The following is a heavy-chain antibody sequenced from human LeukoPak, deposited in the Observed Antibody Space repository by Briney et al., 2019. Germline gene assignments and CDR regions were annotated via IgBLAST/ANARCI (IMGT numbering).Heavy chain of an antibody. CDR1: GFTFSGYW. V-gene: IGHV3-74*01. CDR3: ARAGSDWKIDY. J-gene: IGHJ4*02. Sequence: PGGSLRLSCAAPGFTFSGYWMHWVRQAPGKGLVWVSLTNSDAPGTNYAHSVKGRFTISRDNAKNTLYLQMNSLRAEDTAVYYCARAGSDWKIDYWGQGTLVTVSS. CDR2: TNSDAPGT. D-gene: IGHD6-19*01.